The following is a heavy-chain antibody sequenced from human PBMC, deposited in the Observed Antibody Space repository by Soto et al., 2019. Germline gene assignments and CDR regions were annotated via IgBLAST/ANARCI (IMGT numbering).Heavy chain of an antibody. Sequence: DVQLVESGGGLVQPGRSLRLSCAASGFTFDDYAMHWVRQAPGKGLEWVSGISWNSGSIGYADSVKGRFTISRDNAKNSLYLQMNSLRAEDTVLYYCAKDINTGGSCCRRDFDYWGQGTLVTVSS. D-gene: IGHD2-15*01. CDR1: GFTFDDYA. CDR2: ISWNSGSI. V-gene: IGHV3-9*01. J-gene: IGHJ4*02. CDR3: AKDINTGGSCCRRDFDY.